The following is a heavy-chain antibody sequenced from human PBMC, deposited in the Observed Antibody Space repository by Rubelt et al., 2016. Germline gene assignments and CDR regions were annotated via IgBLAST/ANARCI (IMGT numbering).Heavy chain of an antibody. CDR1: GLIFTDYW. V-gene: IGHV3-74*01. CDR3: ARDFKYCTKADCPFDI. D-gene: IGHD2-8*01. J-gene: IGHJ3*02. Sequence: ESGGGLVQPGGSLRLSCTASGLIFTDYWFHWVRQAPGKGLVWVSHISKHGEYTAYADSVKGRFTISRDNARNTLYLQVNSLTVEDTAVYFCARDFKYCTKADCPFDIWGQGTVVTVSS. CDR2: ISKHGEYT.